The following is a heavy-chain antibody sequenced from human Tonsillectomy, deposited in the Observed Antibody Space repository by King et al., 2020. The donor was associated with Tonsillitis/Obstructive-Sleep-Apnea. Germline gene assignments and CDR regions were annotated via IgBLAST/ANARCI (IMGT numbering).Heavy chain of an antibody. CDR1: GFSLSTSGVG. CDR2: IYWDDDK. CDR3: AHRPHYYDSSGYEVFRWFDP. J-gene: IGHJ5*02. D-gene: IGHD3-22*01. Sequence: ITLKESGPTLVKPTQTLTLTCTFSGFSLSTSGVGVGWIRQPPGKALEWLALIYWDDDKRYSPSLKSRLTITKDTSKNQVVLTMTNMDPVDTATYYCAHRPHYYDSSGYEVFRWFDPWGQGTLVTVSS. V-gene: IGHV2-5*02.